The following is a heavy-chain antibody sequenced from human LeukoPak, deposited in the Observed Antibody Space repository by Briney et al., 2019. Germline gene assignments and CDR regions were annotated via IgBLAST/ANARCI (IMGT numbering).Heavy chain of an antibody. CDR2: IVPIFGTA. CDR1: GGTFSSYA. CDR3: ARDAMSSVTTSPHYFDY. V-gene: IGHV1-69*01. Sequence: SVKVSCKASGGTFSSYAISWVRQAPGQGLEWMGGIVPIFGTANYAQKFQGRVTITADESTSTAYMELSSLRSEDTAVYYCARDAMSSVTTSPHYFDYWGQGTLVTVSS. D-gene: IGHD4-17*01. J-gene: IGHJ4*02.